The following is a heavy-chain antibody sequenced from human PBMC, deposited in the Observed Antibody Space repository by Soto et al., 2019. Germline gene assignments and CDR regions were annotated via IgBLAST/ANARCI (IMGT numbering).Heavy chain of an antibody. D-gene: IGHD6-13*01. CDR1: GFTFSSYA. V-gene: IGHV3-23*01. Sequence: EVQLLESGGGLVQPGGSLRLSCAAGGFTFSSYAMNWVRQAPEKGLEWVSVISGSDGSTYYADSVKGRFTISRDNSKNTLNLQMNSLRAEDTAVYYCARRSSSWYFDYWGQGTLVTVSS. CDR2: ISGSDGST. J-gene: IGHJ4*02. CDR3: ARRSSSWYFDY.